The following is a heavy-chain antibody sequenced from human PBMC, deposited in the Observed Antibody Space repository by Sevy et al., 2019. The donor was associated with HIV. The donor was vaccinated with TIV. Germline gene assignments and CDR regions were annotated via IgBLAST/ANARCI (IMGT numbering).Heavy chain of an antibody. CDR3: AKDRKVLLVVYAIPFDVFDI. D-gene: IGHD2-8*02. V-gene: IGHV3-30*02. J-gene: IGHJ3*02. CDR2: IRYDGSNE. Sequence: GGSLRLSCAASGFTFSNHAMHWVRQAPGKGLEWVAFIRYDGSNEYYADSVKGRFTISRDNSKNTLYLQMNSLRPEDTAWYYCAKDRKVLLVVYAIPFDVFDIWGQGTMVTVSS. CDR1: GFTFSNHA.